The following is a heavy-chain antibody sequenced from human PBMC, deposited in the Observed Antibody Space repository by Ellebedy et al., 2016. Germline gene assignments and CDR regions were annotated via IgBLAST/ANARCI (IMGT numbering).Heavy chain of an antibody. J-gene: IGHJ6*03. V-gene: IGHV4-34*01. Sequence: SETLSLTXAVYGGSFSGYYWSWIRQPPGKGLEWIGEINHSGSTNYNPSLKSRVTISVDTSKNQFSLKLSSVTAADTAVYYCARGTRHYYYYYMDVWGKGTTVTVSS. CDR2: INHSGST. CDR1: GGSFSGYY. CDR3: ARGTRHYYYYYMDV.